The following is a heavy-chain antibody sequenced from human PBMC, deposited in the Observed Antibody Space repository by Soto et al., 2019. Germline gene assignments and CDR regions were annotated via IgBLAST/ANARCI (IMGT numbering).Heavy chain of an antibody. D-gene: IGHD6-19*01. CDR2: IIPIFGTA. V-gene: IGHV1-69*01. CDR3: ARISGSDVISAYGAFDI. CDR1: GGTFSSYT. Sequence: QVQLVQSGAEVKKPGSSVKVSCKASGGTFSSYTISWVRQAPGQGLEWMGGIIPIFGTANYAQKFQGRVTITADESTSTAYMELSSLRSEDTAVYYCARISGSDVISAYGAFDIWGQGTMVTVSS. J-gene: IGHJ3*02.